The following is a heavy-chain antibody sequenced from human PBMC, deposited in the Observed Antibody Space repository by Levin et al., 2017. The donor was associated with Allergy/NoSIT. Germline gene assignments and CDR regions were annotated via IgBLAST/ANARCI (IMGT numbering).Heavy chain of an antibody. D-gene: IGHD2-2*01. Sequence: PSETLSLTCTVSGGSITNYYWSWIRQPPGKGLEWIGYMYYTGSTTYNPSLKSRVTISAATSKNQFSLQLTSVTAADTAVYYCATGGGSYCSTTSCLGYWGQGTLVTVSS. CDR2: MYYTGST. V-gene: IGHV4-59*01. CDR3: ATGGGSYCSTTSCLGY. J-gene: IGHJ4*02. CDR1: GGSITNYY.